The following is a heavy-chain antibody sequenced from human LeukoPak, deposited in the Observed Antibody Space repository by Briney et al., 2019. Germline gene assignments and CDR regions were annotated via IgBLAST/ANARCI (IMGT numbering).Heavy chain of an antibody. Sequence: SETLSLTCTVSGGSISGYYWSWIRQPPGKGLEWIGYIYNSGNTNYNPSLKSRVTISVDTSKNQFSLKLSSVTAADTAVYYCARAAYGSGSYLFDYWGQGTLVTVFS. J-gene: IGHJ4*02. CDR1: GGSISGYY. CDR2: IYNSGNT. V-gene: IGHV4-59*08. CDR3: ARAAYGSGSYLFDY. D-gene: IGHD3-10*01.